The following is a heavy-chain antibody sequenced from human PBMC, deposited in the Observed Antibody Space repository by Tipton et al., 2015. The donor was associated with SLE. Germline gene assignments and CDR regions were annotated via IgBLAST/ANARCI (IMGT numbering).Heavy chain of an antibody. CDR3: GRQKSGQGHFDD. J-gene: IGHJ4*02. CDR2: MSWDGVSI. D-gene: IGHD5-12*01. CDR1: GFTFVDYA. V-gene: IGHV3-9*01. Sequence: RSLRLSCTSSGFTFVDYAMHWARQVPGKGLEWVAGMSWDGVSIGYADSLKGRFTISRDNAYNSLYLQMNSLRPEDTAFYYCGRQKSGQGHFDDWGQGSLVTVSS.